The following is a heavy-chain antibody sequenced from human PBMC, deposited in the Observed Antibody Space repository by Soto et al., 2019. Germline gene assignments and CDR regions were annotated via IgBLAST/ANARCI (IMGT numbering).Heavy chain of an antibody. J-gene: IGHJ3*01. Sequence: QVQLVQSGAEVKQPGASVKVSCKASGYTFSSYGVTWVRQGPGQGLEWMGWITAYNGNTKYAQKFQGRVTMSTDISTSTAYMELRSLRSDDTAVYYCARARYYEILTGYFRGAFDVWGQGAMVIVSS. CDR1: GYTFSSYG. V-gene: IGHV1-18*01. CDR3: ARARYYEILTGYFRGAFDV. D-gene: IGHD3-9*01. CDR2: ITAYNGNT.